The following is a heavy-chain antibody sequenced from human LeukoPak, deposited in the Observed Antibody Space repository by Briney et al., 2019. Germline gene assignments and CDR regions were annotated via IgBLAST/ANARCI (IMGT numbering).Heavy chain of an antibody. CDR3: AKAPFTTNWFWDY. D-gene: IGHD1-1*01. V-gene: IGHV3-23*01. Sequence: QTGGSLRLSCAASGFTFSSYAMSWVRQAPGKGPEWVSTFSGSGGSTYYADSVKGRFTISRDNSKNTLSLQMNSLRAEDTAVYYCAKAPFTTNWFWDYWGQGTLVTVSS. CDR1: GFTFSSYA. J-gene: IGHJ4*02. CDR2: FSGSGGST.